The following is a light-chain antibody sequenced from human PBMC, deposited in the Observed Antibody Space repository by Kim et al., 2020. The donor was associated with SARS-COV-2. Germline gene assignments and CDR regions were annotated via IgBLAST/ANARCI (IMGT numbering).Light chain of an antibody. CDR3: SSYAGSNNLV. V-gene: IGLV2-8*01. CDR1: RRDVGGYND. CDR2: EVS. Sequence: GQSGTISCTGTRRDVGGYNDVSWYQQHPGKAPKLMIYEVSKRPSGVPDRFSGSKSGNTASLTVSGLQAEDEADYYCSSYAGSNNLVFGGGTQLTVL. J-gene: IGLJ2*01.